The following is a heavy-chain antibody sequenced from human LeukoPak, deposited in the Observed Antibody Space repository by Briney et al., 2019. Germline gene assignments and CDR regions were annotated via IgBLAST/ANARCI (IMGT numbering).Heavy chain of an antibody. CDR2: INHSGST. CDR3: AKDLRLGGLELYYYGDV. CDR1: GGSFSGYY. Sequence: PSETLSLTCAVYGGSFSGYYWSWIRQPPGKGLEWIGEINHSGSTNYNPSLKSRVTISVDTSKNQFSLKLSSVTAADTAVYYCAKDLRLGGLELYYYGDVWGKGTTVTVSS. J-gene: IGHJ6*03. V-gene: IGHV4-34*01. D-gene: IGHD1-7*01.